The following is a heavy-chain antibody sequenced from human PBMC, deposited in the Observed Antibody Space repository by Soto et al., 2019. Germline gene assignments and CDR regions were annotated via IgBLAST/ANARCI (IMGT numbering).Heavy chain of an antibody. CDR1: GYTFTSYG. J-gene: IGHJ5*02. CDR2: ISAYNGNT. CDR3: ARRHYGDYVYWWFGP. D-gene: IGHD4-17*01. Sequence: QVQLVQSGAEVKKPGASVKVSCKASGYTFTSYGISWVRQAPGQGLEWMGWISAYNGNTNYAQKLQGRVTMTTDTPTSTAYMELRSLRSDNTAVYYCARRHYGDYVYWWFGPRGQGTLVTVSS. V-gene: IGHV1-18*01.